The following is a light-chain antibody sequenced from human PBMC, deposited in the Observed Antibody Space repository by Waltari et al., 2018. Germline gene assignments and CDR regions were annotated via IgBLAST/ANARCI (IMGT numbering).Light chain of an antibody. CDR2: EVT. CDR1: RNDVGGYNY. V-gene: IGLV2-8*01. J-gene: IGLJ2*01. CDR3: SSFAGSDNLDI. Sequence: QSALTQPPSASGSLGQSVTISCSGTRNDVGGYNYVSWYQQHSGKAPRLIIDEVTERPSGVPGRCSGSKAGNTSSLTVSGLQAEDEADYYCSSFAGSDNLDIFGGGTKLTVL.